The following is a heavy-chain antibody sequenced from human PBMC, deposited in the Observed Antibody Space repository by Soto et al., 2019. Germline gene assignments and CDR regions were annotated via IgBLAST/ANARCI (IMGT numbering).Heavy chain of an antibody. J-gene: IGHJ4*02. Sequence: PGGSLRLSCAASGFSFSNYWMHWVRQAPGKGLEWVANINQDGSEIYYLESVKGRFTISRDNAESSLSLQVNNLRAEDTAVYYCARAVGASTCHWGQGTVVTVSS. CDR2: INQDGSEI. CDR3: ARAVGASTCH. CDR1: GFSFSNYW. V-gene: IGHV3-7*01. D-gene: IGHD4-17*01.